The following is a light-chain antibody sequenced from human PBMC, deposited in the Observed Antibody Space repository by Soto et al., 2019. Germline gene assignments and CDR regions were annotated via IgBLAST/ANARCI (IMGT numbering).Light chain of an antibody. Sequence: EIVLTQSPVTLSLSPGERATLSCRASQSVSSSLAWYQQKPGQAPRLLIYDASNTATGIPARFSGSGSGTDFTLTISSREPEDFAIYYCQQRSSSITFGQGTRLETK. J-gene: IGKJ5*01. CDR2: DAS. V-gene: IGKV3-11*01. CDR1: QSVSSS. CDR3: QQRSSSIT.